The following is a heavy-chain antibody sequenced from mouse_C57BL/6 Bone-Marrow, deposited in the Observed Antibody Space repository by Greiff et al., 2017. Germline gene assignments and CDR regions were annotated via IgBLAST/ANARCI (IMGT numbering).Heavy chain of an antibody. V-gene: IGHV1-82*01. D-gene: IGHD1-1*01. Sequence: VQLQQSGPELVKPGASVKISCKASGYAFSSSWMNWVKQRPGKGLEWIGRIYPGDGDTNYNGKFKGKATLTADKSSSTAYMQLSSLTSEDSAVYFCASHYYGSSYGYWGQGTTLTVSS. CDR1: GYAFSSSW. CDR3: ASHYYGSSYGY. J-gene: IGHJ2*01. CDR2: IYPGDGDT.